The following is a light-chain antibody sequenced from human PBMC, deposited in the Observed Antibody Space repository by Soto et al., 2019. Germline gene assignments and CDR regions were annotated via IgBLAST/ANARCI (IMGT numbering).Light chain of an antibody. Sequence: QSVLTQPASVSGSPGQPIAMSCTGTSSDVGTHNFVSWYQQHPGKAPKLIIYDVSNRPSGVSDRFFGSKSGNTASLTISGLQAEDEADYYCSSFTTTNTYVFGTGTKVTVL. V-gene: IGLV2-14*03. CDR2: DVS. J-gene: IGLJ1*01. CDR1: SSDVGTHNF. CDR3: SSFTTTNTYV.